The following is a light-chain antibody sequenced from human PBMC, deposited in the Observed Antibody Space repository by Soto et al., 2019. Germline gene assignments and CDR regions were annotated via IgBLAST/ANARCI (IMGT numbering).Light chain of an antibody. J-gene: IGLJ2*01. CDR2: STN. CDR3: LLYFGGQLGV. CDR1: SGAVTSGNY. Sequence: QTVVTQEPSLTVSPGGTVTLTCAPSSGAVTSGNYPNWSQQKPGQAPRALIYSTNHKYSWTPARFSGSLLGGKAALTLSGVQPEDEADYYCLLYFGGQLGVFGGGTKVTVL. V-gene: IGLV7-43*01.